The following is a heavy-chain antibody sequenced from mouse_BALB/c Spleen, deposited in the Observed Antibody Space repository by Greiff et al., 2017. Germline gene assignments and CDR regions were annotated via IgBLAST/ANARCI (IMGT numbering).Heavy chain of an antibody. CDR3: AKPDYRYGNWYFDV. CDR2: IWSDGST. V-gene: IGHV2-6-2*01. CDR1: GFSLTSYG. J-gene: IGHJ1*01. Sequence: VKLVESGPDLVAPSQSLSITCTVSGFSLTSYGVHWVRQPPGKGLEWLVVIWSDGSTTYNSALKSRLSISKDNSKSQVFLKMNSLQTDDTAMYYCAKPDYRYGNWYFDVWGAGTTVTVSS. D-gene: IGHD2-14*01.